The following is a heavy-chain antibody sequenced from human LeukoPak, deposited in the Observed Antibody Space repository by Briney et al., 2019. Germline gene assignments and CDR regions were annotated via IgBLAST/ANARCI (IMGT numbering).Heavy chain of an antibody. V-gene: IGHV3-21*01. D-gene: IGHD3-22*01. CDR3: ARLRDDSSGLLEDALDI. CDR2: ISSSSSYI. CDR1: GFSFSSYS. J-gene: IGHJ3*02. Sequence: TGGSLRLSCAASGFSFSSYSMNWVRQAPGEGLEWVSSISSSSSYIYYADSVKGRFTISRDNAKNSLYLQMNSLRAEDTAVYYCARLRDDSSGLLEDALDIWGQGTMVTVSS.